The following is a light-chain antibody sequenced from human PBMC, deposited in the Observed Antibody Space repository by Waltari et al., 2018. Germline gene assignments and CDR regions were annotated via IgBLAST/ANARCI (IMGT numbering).Light chain of an antibody. J-gene: IGKJ2*01. V-gene: IGKV3-11*01. CDR3: QQRYSWPRT. CDR2: DAS. CDR1: QSVSTE. Sequence: EIVLTQSPATLSLSPGERATLSCRASQSVSTELAWYQQKPGQPPRLLIYDASDRATGIPARFSGSGSGTDFTLTISSLEPEDLAVYYCQQRYSWPRTFGQGTKLELK.